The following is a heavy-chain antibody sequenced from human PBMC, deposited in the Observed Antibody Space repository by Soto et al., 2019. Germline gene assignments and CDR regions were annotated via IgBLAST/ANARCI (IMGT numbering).Heavy chain of an antibody. J-gene: IGHJ4*02. CDR1: GFTFSSYS. V-gene: IGHV3-48*04. D-gene: IGHD3-22*01. CDR3: ARATSGYGYYFDS. Sequence: GGSLRLSCAASGFTFSSYSMNWVRQAPGKGLEWVSYISSSSSTIYYADSVKGRFTISRDNAKNSLYLQMSSLRAEDTAVYYCARATSGYGYYFDSWGQGALVTVSS. CDR2: ISSSSSTI.